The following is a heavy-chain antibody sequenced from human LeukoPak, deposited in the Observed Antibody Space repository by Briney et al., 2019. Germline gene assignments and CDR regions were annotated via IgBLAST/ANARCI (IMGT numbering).Heavy chain of an antibody. D-gene: IGHD3-3*01. V-gene: IGHV1-18*01. J-gene: IGHJ6*02. Sequence: GASVKVSCKASGYIFTSYGISWVRQAPGQGLEWMGRISAYDGNTNYAQKLQGRVTMTTDTSTSTAYMELRSLRFDDTAVYYCTRDVLEWSYGMEVWGQGTTVIVSS. CDR1: GYIFTSYG. CDR3: TRDVLEWSYGMEV. CDR2: ISAYDGNT.